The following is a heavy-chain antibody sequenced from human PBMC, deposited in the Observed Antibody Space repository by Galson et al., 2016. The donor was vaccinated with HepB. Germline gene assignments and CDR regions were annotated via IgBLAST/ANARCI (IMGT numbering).Heavy chain of an antibody. CDR2: IYWDDDK. CDR1: GFSLRTSGVS. CDR3: AHSSIDDSGFYLTISIYFDY. J-gene: IGHJ4*02. Sequence: PALVKPTQTLTLTCTFSGFSLRTSGVSVGWIRQPPGKALEWLALIYWDDDKRYSPSLRSRLTITKDPSKDQVVLTMTNLDPVDKATYYCAHSSIDDSGFYLTISIYFDYWGQGTLVTVSS. V-gene: IGHV2-5*02. D-gene: IGHD3-22*01.